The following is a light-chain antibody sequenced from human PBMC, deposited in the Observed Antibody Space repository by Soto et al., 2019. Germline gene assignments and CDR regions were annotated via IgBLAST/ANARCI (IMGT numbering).Light chain of an antibody. V-gene: IGKV1-5*01. CDR1: QSISSW. CDR3: QQYNSYSGF. CDR2: DAS. Sequence: DIQMTQSPSTLSASVGDRVTITCRASQSISSWLAWYQQKPGKAPKLLIYDASSLESGVPSRFSGSGSGTEFTLTISSLQPDDFATYYCQQYNSYSGFFGRGTKLEIK. J-gene: IGKJ2*01.